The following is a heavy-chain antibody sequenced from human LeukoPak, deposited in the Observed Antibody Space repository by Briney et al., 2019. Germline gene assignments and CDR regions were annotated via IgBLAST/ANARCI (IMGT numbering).Heavy chain of an antibody. D-gene: IGHD3-22*01. J-gene: IGHJ4*02. CDR2: IDPGDSYT. CDR1: GYTFTSYW. V-gene: IGHV5-10-1*01. Sequence: GESLKISCKGSGYTFTSYWITWVRQMPGKGLEWMGRIDPGDSYTKYSPSFEGHVTLSADTSTSTAYLQWSSLKASDTAMYYCARHYYYDSSTVEYWGQGTLVTVSS. CDR3: ARHYYYDSSTVEY.